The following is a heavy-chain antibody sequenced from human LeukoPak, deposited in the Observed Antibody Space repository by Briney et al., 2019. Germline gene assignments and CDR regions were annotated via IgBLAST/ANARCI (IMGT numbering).Heavy chain of an antibody. CDR1: GFTVSSNY. V-gene: IGHV3-53*01. Sequence: GGSLRLSCAASGFTVSSNYMSWVRQAPGKGLEWVSVIYSGGSTYYADSVKGRFTISRDNSKNTLYLQMNSLRAGDTAVYYCARRGSGSYYDNWFDPWGQGTLVTVSS. CDR3: ARRGSGSYYDNWFDP. CDR2: IYSGGST. J-gene: IGHJ5*02. D-gene: IGHD3-10*01.